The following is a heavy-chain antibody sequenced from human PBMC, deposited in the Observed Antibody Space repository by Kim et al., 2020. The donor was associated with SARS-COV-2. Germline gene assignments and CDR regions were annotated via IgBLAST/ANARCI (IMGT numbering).Heavy chain of an antibody. CDR3: ARIPDGNIFGYFDY. CDR1: GGGITSHH. V-gene: IGHV4-59*11. CDR2: TFYSGGT. D-gene: IGHD3-10*02. J-gene: IGHJ4*02. Sequence: SETLSLTCSVSGGGITSHHWGWFRQPPGKTLEWIGYTFYSGGTKISPSLKSRITISLDTSRNQFSLRLTSVTAADTALYYCARIPDGNIFGYFDYWGRGTLVTVSS.